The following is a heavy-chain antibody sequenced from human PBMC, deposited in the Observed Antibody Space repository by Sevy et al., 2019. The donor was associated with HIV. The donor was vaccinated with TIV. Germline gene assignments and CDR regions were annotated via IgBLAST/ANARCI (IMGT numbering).Heavy chain of an antibody. V-gene: IGHV3-64D*06. Sequence: GESLKISCSASGFTFSDYSMHWVRQAPGKGLEYISSISQYGHKTYYAASMKGKFTISRDNSRDTLFLQIHSLRSEDTAVYYCVGQLELVKLDNWGQGTLVTVSS. CDR3: VGQLELVKLDN. CDR1: GFTFSDYS. CDR2: ISQYGHKT. J-gene: IGHJ4*02. D-gene: IGHD6-13*01.